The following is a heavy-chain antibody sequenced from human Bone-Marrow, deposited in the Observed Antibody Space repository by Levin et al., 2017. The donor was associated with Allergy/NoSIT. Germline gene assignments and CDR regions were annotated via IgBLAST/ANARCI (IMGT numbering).Heavy chain of an antibody. CDR2: ISTGGNTK. D-gene: IGHD3-10*01. CDR3: ARSGDNSGSGTYHDY. Sequence: GGSLRLSCAASGFSFTSHEMNWVRQAPGKGLEWIAFISTGGNTKYYADSVKGRFTISADSANNSLFLQMNSVRVEDTAIYYCARSGDNSGSGTYHDYWGPGTLVTVSS. CDR1: GFSFTSHE. J-gene: IGHJ4*02. V-gene: IGHV3-48*03.